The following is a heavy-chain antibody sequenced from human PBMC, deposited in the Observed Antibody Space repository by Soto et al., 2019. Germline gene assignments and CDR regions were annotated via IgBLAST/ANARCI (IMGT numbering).Heavy chain of an antibody. CDR1: GFTFGRYA. CDR3: AKDLSRSSGYYPA. V-gene: IGHV3-23*01. J-gene: IGHJ5*02. Sequence: GGSLRLSXAASGFTFGRYAMSWVRQAPGKGLEWVSAISGSGGSTYYADSVKGRFTISRDNSKNPLYLQMNSPRAEDTAVYYCAKDLSRSSGYYPAWGQGTLVTVSS. CDR2: ISGSGGST. D-gene: IGHD3-22*01.